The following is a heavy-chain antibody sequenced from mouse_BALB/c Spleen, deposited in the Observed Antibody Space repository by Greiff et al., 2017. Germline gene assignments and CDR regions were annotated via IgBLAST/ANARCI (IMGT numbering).Heavy chain of an antibody. CDR3: ARKTGSYAMDY. J-gene: IGHJ4*01. CDR2: ISNGGGST. D-gene: IGHD4-1*01. Sequence: EVMLVESGGGLVQPGGSLKLSCAASGFTFSSYTMSWVRQTPEKRLEWVAYISNGGGSTYYPDTVKGRFTISRDNAKNTLYLQMSSLKSEDTAMYYCARKTGSYAMDYWGQGTSVTVSS. V-gene: IGHV5-12-2*01. CDR1: GFTFSSYT.